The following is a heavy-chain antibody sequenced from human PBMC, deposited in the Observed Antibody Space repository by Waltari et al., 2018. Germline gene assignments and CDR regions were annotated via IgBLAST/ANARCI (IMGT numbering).Heavy chain of an antibody. CDR2: FEPEKGET. Sequence: QVQLVQSGAEVKKPGASVKVSCSVSGFPLTELSMHWVRRAPGQGREGMGGFEPEKGETIDATKFEGTVTMTEDAYTDTAYMELSSLRSEDTAEYYCATQRHYYGSGRYYWGQGTLVTVSS. J-gene: IGHJ4*02. D-gene: IGHD3-10*01. CDR3: ATQRHYYGSGRYY. V-gene: IGHV1-24*01. CDR1: GFPLTELS.